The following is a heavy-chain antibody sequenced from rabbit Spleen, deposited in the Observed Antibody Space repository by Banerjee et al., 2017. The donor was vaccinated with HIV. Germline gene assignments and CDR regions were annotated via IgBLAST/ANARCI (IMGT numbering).Heavy chain of an antibody. CDR2: IYAGSSGDT. Sequence: QEQMKETGGGLVQPGGSLTLTCTASGFSFNSDYYICWVRQAPGKGLEWIACIYAGSSGDTYYASWAKGRFTISKTSSTTVTLQMTSLTAADTATYFCARALATMTMMITPFNLWGPGTLVTVS. J-gene: IGHJ4*01. V-gene: IGHV1S45*01. CDR3: ARALATMTMMITPFNL. CDR1: GFSFNSDYY. D-gene: IGHD2-1*01.